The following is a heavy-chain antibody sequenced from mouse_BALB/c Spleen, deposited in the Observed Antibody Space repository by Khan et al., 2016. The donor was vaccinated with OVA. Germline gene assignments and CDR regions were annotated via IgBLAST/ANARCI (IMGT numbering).Heavy chain of an antibody. CDR1: GFTFSNYG. D-gene: IGHD4-1*01. J-gene: IGHJ3*01. Sequence: EVQLVESGGDLVKPGGSLKLSCAASGFTFSNYGMPWVRQIPDKRLEWVATINSDGSYTYYPDSVKGRFTISRNNAKNTPYLEMSSLKSEDTAMYDCESHLTGSFAYWGQGTLVTVSA. CDR3: ESHLTGSFAY. V-gene: IGHV5-6*01. CDR2: INSDGSYT.